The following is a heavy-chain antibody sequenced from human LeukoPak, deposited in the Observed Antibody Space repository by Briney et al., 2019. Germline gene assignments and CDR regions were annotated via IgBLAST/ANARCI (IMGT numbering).Heavy chain of an antibody. J-gene: IGHJ3*02. CDR3: SRGGSPPEALGDSFDI. V-gene: IGHV3-74*01. CDR1: GFSFSSYW. D-gene: IGHD1-26*01. Sequence: PGGSLRLSCAASGFSFSSYWMHWVRQAPGKGLVWVSRINSDGSSTIYADSVKGRFTISRDNTKHTLYPQMNSLRADDSAVYYCSRGGSPPEALGDSFDIWGQGTMVTVSS. CDR2: INSDGSST.